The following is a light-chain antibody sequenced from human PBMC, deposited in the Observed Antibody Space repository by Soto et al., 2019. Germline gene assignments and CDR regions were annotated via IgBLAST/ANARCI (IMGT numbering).Light chain of an antibody. Sequence: QSVLTQLPSASGAPGQSVTISCSGRGSNIGGTYVSWFQQLPGTAPKLHIYRSNQRPSGVPDRFSGSKSGTSASLAISELRSEDEADYYCASWVGSVSRWVFGGGTKVTVL. J-gene: IGLJ3*02. CDR3: ASWVGSVSRWV. CDR2: RSN. V-gene: IGLV1-47*01. CDR1: GSNIGGTY.